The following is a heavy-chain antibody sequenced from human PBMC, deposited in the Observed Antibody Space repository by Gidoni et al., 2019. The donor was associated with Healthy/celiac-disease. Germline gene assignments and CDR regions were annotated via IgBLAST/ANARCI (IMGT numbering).Heavy chain of an antibody. CDR2: IIPIFGTA. Sequence: QVQLVQSGAEVKKPGSSVKVSCKASGGTFSSYAISWVRQAPGQGLEWMGGIIPIFGTANYAQKFQGRVTITADESTSTAYMELSSLRSEDTAVYYCARNYDILTGYFDYYYYYYMDVWGKGTTVTVSS. CDR3: ARNYDILTGYFDYYYYYYMDV. D-gene: IGHD3-9*01. V-gene: IGHV1-69*01. CDR1: GGTFSSYA. J-gene: IGHJ6*03.